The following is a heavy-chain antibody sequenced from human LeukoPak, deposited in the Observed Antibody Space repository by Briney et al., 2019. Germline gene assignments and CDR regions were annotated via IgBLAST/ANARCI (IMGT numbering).Heavy chain of an antibody. D-gene: IGHD6-13*01. CDR2: INPSSGGA. CDR1: GYTFTGYY. J-gene: IGHJ5*02. CDR3: ARGRAAAALFWFDP. V-gene: IGHV1-2*02. Sequence: ASVKVSCKASGYTFTGYYMHWVRQAPGQGLEWMGWINPSSGGAKYAQKFQGRVTMTRDTSISTAYMELSSLKFDDTAVYYCARGRAAAALFWFDPWGQGTLVTVSS.